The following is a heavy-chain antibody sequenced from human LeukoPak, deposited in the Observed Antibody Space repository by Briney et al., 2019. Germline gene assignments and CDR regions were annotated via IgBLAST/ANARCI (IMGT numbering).Heavy chain of an antibody. CDR3: GRHLYGGNSAIDY. CDR2: MYPGDSDT. CDR1: GYSFISYW. D-gene: IGHD4-23*01. J-gene: IGHJ4*02. Sequence: GESLKISCKGSGYSFISYWIGWVRQLPGKGLEWMGIMYPGDSDTRYSPSFQGQVTISVDKSISTAYLQWSSLKASDTAMYYCGRHLYGGNSAIDYWGQGTLVTVSS. V-gene: IGHV5-51*01.